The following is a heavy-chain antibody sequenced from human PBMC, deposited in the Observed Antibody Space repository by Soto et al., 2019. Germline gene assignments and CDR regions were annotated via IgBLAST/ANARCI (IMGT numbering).Heavy chain of an antibody. D-gene: IGHD1-1*01. CDR1: RGSISSSNW. CDR3: ARESYNESNVGYFDL. V-gene: IGHV4-4*02. CDR2: MYHTGIT. J-gene: IGHJ2*01. Sequence: QVQLQESGPGLVKPSGTLSLTCAVSRGSISSSNWWSWVRQSPGKGLEWIGAMYHTGITNSSPSLKSRVTMSVDKSKNQFSLKLSSVTAADTAVYYCARESYNESNVGYFDLWGRGTLVSVSS.